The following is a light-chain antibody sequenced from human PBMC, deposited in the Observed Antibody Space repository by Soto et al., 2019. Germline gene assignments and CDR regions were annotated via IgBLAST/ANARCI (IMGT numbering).Light chain of an antibody. CDR2: RNN. V-gene: IGLV1-47*01. CDR3: APWDDSLNGFYV. Sequence: QSVLTQPPSASGTPGQGVTISCSGSTSNIGSNYVYWYQQLPGTAPKLLIYRNNQRPSGVPDRFSGSKSGTSASLAISGLRSDDEADYFCAPWDDSLNGFYVFGTGTKV. J-gene: IGLJ1*01. CDR1: TSNIGSNY.